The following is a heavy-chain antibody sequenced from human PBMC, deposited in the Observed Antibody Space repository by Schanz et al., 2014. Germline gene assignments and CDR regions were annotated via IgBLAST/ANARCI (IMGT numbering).Heavy chain of an antibody. CDR1: GGTFNSYT. J-gene: IGHJ4*02. CDR3: ARGRTFDY. Sequence: QVQLVQSGAELRKPGTSVKVSCKTSGGTFNSYTINWVRQAPGQGLEWMGRIIPILGIANYAQKFRGRVTMTRNTSMSTAYIELHILTSEDTAVYYCARGRTFDYWGQGTLVTVSS. CDR2: IIPILGIA. V-gene: IGHV1-69*09.